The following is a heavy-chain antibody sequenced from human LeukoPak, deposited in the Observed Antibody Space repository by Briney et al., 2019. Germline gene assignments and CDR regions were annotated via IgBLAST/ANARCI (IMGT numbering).Heavy chain of an antibody. D-gene: IGHD3-9*01. CDR1: GGSINNYY. Sequence: SETLSLTCTVSGGSINNYYWSWIRQPPGKGLEWIGYIYYSGSTNYNPSLKSRVTISVDTSKNQFSLKLSSVTAADTAVYYCARHEFSYYDILTGSDAFDIWGQGTMVTVSS. CDR3: ARHEFSYYDILTGSDAFDI. J-gene: IGHJ3*02. V-gene: IGHV4-59*08. CDR2: IYYSGST.